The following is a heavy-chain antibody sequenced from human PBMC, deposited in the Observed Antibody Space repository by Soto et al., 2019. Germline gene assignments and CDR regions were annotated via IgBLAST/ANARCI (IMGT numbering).Heavy chain of an antibody. V-gene: IGHV4-59*01. CDR1: GGSISSYY. CDR2: IYSSGST. D-gene: IGHD2-15*01. J-gene: IGHJ4*02. Sequence: PSETLSLTCTVSGGSISSYYWSWIRQPPGKGLEWIGYIYSSGSTNYNPSLKSRVTISVDTSKNQFSLKLSSVTAADTAVYYCARVILRCFCGTCIHPFDYWARGPWDPASS. CDR3: ARVILRCFCGTCIHPFDY.